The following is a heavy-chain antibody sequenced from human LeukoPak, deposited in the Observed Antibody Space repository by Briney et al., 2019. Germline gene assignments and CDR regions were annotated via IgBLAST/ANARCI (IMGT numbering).Heavy chain of an antibody. CDR3: AVEGYCSGGSCYTNWFDP. CDR1: RFTFSSYS. CDR2: ISISSSTK. J-gene: IGHJ5*02. V-gene: IGHV3-48*02. D-gene: IGHD2-15*01. Sequence: GGSLRLSCAASRFTFSSYSMNWVRQPPGKWLEWVAYISISSSTKYYADSVKSRFTISRDNAKNSLYLQMNSLRDEDTAVYYCAVEGYCSGGSCYTNWFDPWGQGTLVTVSS.